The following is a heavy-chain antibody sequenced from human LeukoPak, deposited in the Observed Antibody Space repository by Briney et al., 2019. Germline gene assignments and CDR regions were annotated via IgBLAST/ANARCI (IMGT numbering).Heavy chain of an antibody. CDR1: GFTFSSYG. D-gene: IGHD5-18*01. J-gene: IGHJ3*02. V-gene: IGHV3-30*18. Sequence: GGSLRLSCAASGFTFSSYGMHWVRQAPGKGLEWVAVISYDGSNKYYADSVKGRFTISRDNSKNTLYLQMNSLRAEDTAVYYCAKSGYSYGVTQSTDALDIWGQGTMVTVSS. CDR2: ISYDGSNK. CDR3: AKSGYSYGVTQSTDALDI.